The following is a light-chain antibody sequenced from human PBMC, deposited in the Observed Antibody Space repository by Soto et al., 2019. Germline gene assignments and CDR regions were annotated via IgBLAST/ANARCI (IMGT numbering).Light chain of an antibody. Sequence: QSVLTQPASVSGSPGQSITISCSGISPDFGVSWYQHFPGKAPKLLIFGVSNRPSGVSTRFSGSKSGNMAFLTISGLQSEDEGLYHCSSYSSTTTLFGGGTKLTVL. CDR2: GVS. V-gene: IGLV2-14*01. J-gene: IGLJ2*01. CDR3: SSYSSTTTL. CDR1: SPDFG.